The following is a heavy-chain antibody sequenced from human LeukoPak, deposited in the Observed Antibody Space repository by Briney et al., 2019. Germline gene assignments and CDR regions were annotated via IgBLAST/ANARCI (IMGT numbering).Heavy chain of an antibody. V-gene: IGHV4-59*01. J-gene: IGHJ5*02. CDR3: ARDKDRSYGRYFDP. CDR2: IANGNT. Sequence: SETLSLTCSVAGGSISTYYWNWLRQTPGKGLEWIGHIANGNTDYNPSLKSRVTISVDTSKNQFSLKLASVTAADTAVYYCARDKDRSYGRYFDPWGQGALVIVSS. CDR1: GGSISTYY. D-gene: IGHD5-18*01.